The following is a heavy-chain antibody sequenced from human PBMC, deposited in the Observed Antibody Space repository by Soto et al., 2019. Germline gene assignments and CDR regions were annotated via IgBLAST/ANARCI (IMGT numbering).Heavy chain of an antibody. Sequence: GASVKVSFKASGYTFTGYYMHWVRQAPGQGREWMGWINPNSGGTNYAQKFQGWVTMTRDTSISTAYMELSGLRSDDTAVYYCARGRVVVVAASYPDFDYWGQGTLVTVSS. J-gene: IGHJ4*02. D-gene: IGHD2-15*01. CDR1: GYTFTGYY. V-gene: IGHV1-2*04. CDR2: INPNSGGT. CDR3: ARGRVVVVAASYPDFDY.